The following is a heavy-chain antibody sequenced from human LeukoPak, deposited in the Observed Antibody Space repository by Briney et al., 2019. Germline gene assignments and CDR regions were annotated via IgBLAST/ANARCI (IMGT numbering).Heavy chain of an antibody. CDR1: GYTFTGYY. D-gene: IGHD3-22*01. V-gene: IGHV1-2*06. CDR3: ARGDMIVVVSDFDY. Sequence: ASVKVSCKATGYTFTGYYMHWVRQAPGQGPEWMGRINPNSGGTNYAQKFQGRVTMTRDTSISTAYMELSRLRSDDTAVYYCARGDMIVVVSDFDYWGQGTLVTVSS. CDR2: INPNSGGT. J-gene: IGHJ4*02.